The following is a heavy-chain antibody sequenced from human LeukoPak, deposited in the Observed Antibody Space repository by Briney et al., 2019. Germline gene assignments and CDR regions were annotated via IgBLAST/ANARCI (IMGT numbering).Heavy chain of an antibody. Sequence: SETLSLTCTVSGGSISSFYWSWIRQPPGKGLEWIGYMYYTGSTNYNPSLKSRVTISVDTSKNQFSLKLSSVTAADTAVYYCASISSGRWGQGTLVTVSS. CDR2: MYYTGST. J-gene: IGHJ4*02. CDR3: ASISSGR. D-gene: IGHD3-3*02. V-gene: IGHV4-59*01. CDR1: GGSISSFY.